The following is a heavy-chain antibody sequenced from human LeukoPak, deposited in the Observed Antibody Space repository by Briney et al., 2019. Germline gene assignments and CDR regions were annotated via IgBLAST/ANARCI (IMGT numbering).Heavy chain of an antibody. D-gene: IGHD2-8*01. V-gene: IGHV1-2*02. CDR3: AIMGDTFDI. J-gene: IGHJ3*02. Sequence: ASVNVSCKASGYTFTGYYMHWVRQAPGQGLEWMGSINPDSGDTNYAQSLQGRVTMTRDTSINTAYLDLSRLRSDDTAVYYCAIMGDTFDIWGQGTKVTVSS. CDR2: INPDSGDT. CDR1: GYTFTGYY.